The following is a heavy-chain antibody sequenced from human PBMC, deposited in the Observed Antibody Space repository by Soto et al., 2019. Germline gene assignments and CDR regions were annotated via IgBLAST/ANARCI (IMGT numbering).Heavy chain of an antibody. D-gene: IGHD2-21*01. V-gene: IGHV3-21*01. CDR3: ARVGVEIAAREYFQH. J-gene: IGHJ1*01. Sequence: EVQLVESGGGLVKPGGSLRLSCAASGFTFSSYSMNWVRQAPGKGLEWVSSISSSSSYIYYADSVKGRFTISRDNAKNSLYLQMNSLRAEDTAVYYCARVGVEIAAREYFQHWGQGTLVTVSS. CDR1: GFTFSSYS. CDR2: ISSSSSYI.